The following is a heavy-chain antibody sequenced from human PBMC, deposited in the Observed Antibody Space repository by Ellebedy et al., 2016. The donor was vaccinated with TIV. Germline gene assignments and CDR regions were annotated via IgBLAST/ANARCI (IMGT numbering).Heavy chain of an antibody. CDR2: IYYSGST. CDR1: AGALSGFY. V-gene: IGHV4-59*01. D-gene: IGHD6-13*01. J-gene: IGHJ5*02. CDR3: ARMTYSSRWYEGWFDP. Sequence: MPSETLSLTCTASAGALSGFYWSWVRQPPGKGLEWIGHIYYSGSTNYNPSLKSRVSISVDKYKSQFSLKLFSVTAADTAVYYCARMTYSSRWYEGWFDPWGQGTLVTVSS.